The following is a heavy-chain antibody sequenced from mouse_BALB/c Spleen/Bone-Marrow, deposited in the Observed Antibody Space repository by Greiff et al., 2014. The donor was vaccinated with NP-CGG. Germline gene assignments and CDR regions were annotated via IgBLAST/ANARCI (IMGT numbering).Heavy chain of an antibody. CDR3: ARGDYYGSSFYWYFDV. CDR1: GFTFSSYA. CDR2: ISSGGST. J-gene: IGHJ1*01. D-gene: IGHD1-1*01. V-gene: IGHV5-6-5*01. Sequence: DVHLVESGGGLVKPGGSLKLSCAASGFTFSSYAMSWVRQTPEKRLEWVASISSGGSTYYPDSVKGRFTISRDNARNILYLQMSSLRSEDTDMYYCARGDYYGSSFYWYFDVWGAGTTVTVSS.